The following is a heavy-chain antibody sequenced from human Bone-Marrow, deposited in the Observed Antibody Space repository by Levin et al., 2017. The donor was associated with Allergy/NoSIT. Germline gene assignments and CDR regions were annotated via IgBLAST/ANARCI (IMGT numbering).Heavy chain of an antibody. V-gene: IGHV3-21*01. D-gene: IGHD6-13*01. CDR3: ARDGIAAAHNFDY. CDR2: ISSSSSYI. Sequence: GESLKISCAASGFTFSSYSMNWVRQAPGKGLEWVSSISSSSSYIYYADSVKGRFTISRDNAKNSLYLQMNSLRAEDTAVYYCARDGIAAAHNFDYWGQGTLVTVSS. J-gene: IGHJ4*02. CDR1: GFTFSSYS.